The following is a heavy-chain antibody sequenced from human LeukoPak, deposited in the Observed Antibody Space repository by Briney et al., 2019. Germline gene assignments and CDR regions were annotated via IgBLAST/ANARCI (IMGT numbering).Heavy chain of an antibody. CDR1: GGTFSSYA. J-gene: IGHJ3*02. Sequence: SVKVSCKASGGTFSSYAISWVRQAPGQGLEWMGGIIPIFGTANHAQKFQGRVTITADKSTSTAYMELSSLRSEDTAVYYCARSKTPPDAFDIWGQGTMVTVSS. CDR3: ARSKTPPDAFDI. CDR2: IIPIFGTA. V-gene: IGHV1-69*06.